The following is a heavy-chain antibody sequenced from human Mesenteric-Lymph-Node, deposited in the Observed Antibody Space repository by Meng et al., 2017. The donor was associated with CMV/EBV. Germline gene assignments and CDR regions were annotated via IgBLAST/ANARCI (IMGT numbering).Heavy chain of an antibody. CDR3: ARGYHQLVRFNY. J-gene: IGHJ4*02. D-gene: IGHD1-1*01. CDR1: GVSITTYY. Sequence: SETLSLTCNVSGVSITTYYWSWIRQPPGKGLEWIGYIYYSGTTNYNPSLGGRVTMSIDTSKNQFSLKMTSVTAADTAVYYCARGYHQLVRFNYWGQGTLVTVSS. V-gene: IGHV4-59*12. CDR2: IYYSGTT.